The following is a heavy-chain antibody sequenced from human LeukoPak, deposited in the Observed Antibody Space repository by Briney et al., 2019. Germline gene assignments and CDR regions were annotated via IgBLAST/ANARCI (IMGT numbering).Heavy chain of an antibody. V-gene: IGHV3-33*01. D-gene: IGHD2/OR15-2a*01. CDR1: GFTFSSYG. CDR2: IWYDGSNK. CDR3: ARDTENTFDI. Sequence: GGSLRLSCAASGFTFSSYGMHWVRQAPGKGLERVAVIWYDGSNKFYADSVKGRFTISRDNSNDTLYLQMNSLRAEDTAVYYCARDTENTFDIWGQGTLVTVSS. J-gene: IGHJ3*02.